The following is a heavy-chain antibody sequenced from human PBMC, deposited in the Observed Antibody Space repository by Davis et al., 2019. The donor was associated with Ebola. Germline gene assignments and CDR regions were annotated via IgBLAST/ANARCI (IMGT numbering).Heavy chain of an antibody. V-gene: IGHV3-30*18. Sequence: GESLKISCAASGFTFSSYGMHWVRQAPGKGLEWVAVISYDGSNKYYADSVKGRFTISRDNSKNTLYLQMNSLRVDDTAVYYCAKLGCTSSSCYTGNFYYYYGMDVWGQGTTVTVSS. CDR3: AKLGCTSSSCYTGNFYYYYGMDV. CDR1: GFTFSSYG. CDR2: ISYDGSNK. J-gene: IGHJ6*02. D-gene: IGHD2-2*02.